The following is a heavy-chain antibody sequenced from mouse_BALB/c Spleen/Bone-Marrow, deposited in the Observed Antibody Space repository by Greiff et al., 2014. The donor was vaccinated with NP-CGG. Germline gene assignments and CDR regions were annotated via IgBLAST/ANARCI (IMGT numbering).Heavy chain of an antibody. CDR2: IRNKANGYTT. CDR1: GFTFTDYY. CDR3: ARDDYYAMDY. J-gene: IGHJ4*01. V-gene: IGHV7-3*02. Sequence: DVKLVESGGGLVQPGGSLRLSCATSGFTFTDYYMSWVRQPPGKALEWLSFIRNKANGYTTEYSASVKGRFTISRDNSQSILYLQMNTLRAEDSATYYCARDDYYAMDYWGQGTSVTVSS.